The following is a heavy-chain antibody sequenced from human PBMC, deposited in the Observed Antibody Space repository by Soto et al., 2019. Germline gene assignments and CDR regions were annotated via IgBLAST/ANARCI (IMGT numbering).Heavy chain of an antibody. Sequence: GESLKISCKGSGYSFTSYWIGWVRQMPGKGLEWMGIIYPGDSDTRYSPSFQGQVTIPADKSISTAYLQWSSLNASDTAIYYCASSEYHYDSSRLYGMAVWGQGTTVTVSS. V-gene: IGHV5-51*01. CDR1: GYSFTSYW. J-gene: IGHJ6*02. CDR3: ASSEYHYDSSRLYGMAV. CDR2: IYPGDSDT. D-gene: IGHD3-22*01.